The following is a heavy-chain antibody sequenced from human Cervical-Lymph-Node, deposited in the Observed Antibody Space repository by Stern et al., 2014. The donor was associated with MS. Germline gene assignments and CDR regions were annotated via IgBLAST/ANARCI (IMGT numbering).Heavy chain of an antibody. CDR3: VREDGDFDY. CDR1: GFTFSSHV. V-gene: IGHV3-30-3*01. Sequence: VQLVESGGGLVQPGGSLRLSCAASGFTFSSHVMHWVRQAPGKGLEWVAVIWHDEITIAYANSVKGRFPISRDNSNNTLSLQMNSLRAEDTAVYYCVREDGDFDYWGQGTLVTVSS. D-gene: IGHD2-8*01. J-gene: IGHJ4*02. CDR2: IWHDEITI.